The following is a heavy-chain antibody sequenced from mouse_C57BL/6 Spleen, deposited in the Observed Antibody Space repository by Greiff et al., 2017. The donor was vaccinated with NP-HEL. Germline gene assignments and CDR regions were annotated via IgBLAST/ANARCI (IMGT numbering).Heavy chain of an antibody. CDR3: ARVLMDYDYDGYYAMDY. J-gene: IGHJ4*01. CDR1: GYTFTSYW. CDR2: IDPSDSET. Sequence: QVQLQQPGAELVRPGSSVKLSCKASGYTFTSYWMHWVKQRPIQGLEWIGNIDPSDSETHYNQKFKDKATLTVDKSSSTAYMQLSSLTSEDSAVYYCARVLMDYDYDGYYAMDYWGKGTSVTVSS. V-gene: IGHV1-52*01. D-gene: IGHD2-4*01.